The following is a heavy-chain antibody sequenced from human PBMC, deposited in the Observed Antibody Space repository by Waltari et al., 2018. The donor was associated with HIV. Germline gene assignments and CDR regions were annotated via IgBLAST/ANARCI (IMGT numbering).Heavy chain of an antibody. CDR1: GYTFTSYG. CDR2: VSAYNGNK. D-gene: IGHD3-22*01. Sequence: QVQLVQSGAEVKKPGASVKVSCKASGYTFTSYGISWFRPGEGEGLEWMGWVSAYNGNKNYAQKLQGRVTMTTDTSTSTAYMELRSLRSDDTAVYYCARGRKPYYYDSSGYYTEHFDYWGQGTLVTVSS. V-gene: IGHV1-18*01. J-gene: IGHJ4*02. CDR3: ARGRKPYYYDSSGYYTEHFDY.